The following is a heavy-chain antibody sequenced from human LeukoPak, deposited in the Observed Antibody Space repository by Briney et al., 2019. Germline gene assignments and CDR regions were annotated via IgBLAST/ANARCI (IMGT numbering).Heavy chain of an antibody. CDR2: ISYDGGNK. CDR1: GFTFSTYL. V-gene: IGHV3-30*04. J-gene: IGHJ4*02. D-gene: IGHD6-13*01. Sequence: PGGSLRLSCAVPGFTFSTYLMHWVRQAPGRGLEWVALISYDGGNKYYADSVKGRFTISRDNSKNTLYLQMNSLRAEDTAVYYCARGGFLGAGTGGDHFDYWGQGTLVTVSS. CDR3: ARGGFLGAGTGGDHFDY.